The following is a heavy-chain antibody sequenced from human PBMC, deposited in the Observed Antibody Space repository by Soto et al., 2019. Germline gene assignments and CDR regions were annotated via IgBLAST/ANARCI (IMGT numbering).Heavy chain of an antibody. CDR1: GFTFGNYF. D-gene: IGHD3-3*01. CDR2: TTKTGSTS. J-gene: IGHJ3*01. V-gene: IGHV3-11*01. Sequence: QVQLVESGENLAKPGGPREPPVPRPGFTFGNYFRTGIPRSPGKGLEWVSYTTKTGSTSNHADSVKGRFTISRDNAKNSLYLQMNSLRAEDTAIYYCAREMSGHYFTFDLWGRGTMVTVSS. CDR3: AREMSGHYFTFDL.